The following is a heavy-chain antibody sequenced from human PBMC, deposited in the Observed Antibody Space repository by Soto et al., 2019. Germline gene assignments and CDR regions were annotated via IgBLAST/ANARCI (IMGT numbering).Heavy chain of an antibody. CDR3: ARAGGTTVTGLWHFDS. Sequence: GGSLRLSCEASGFTFNTYSMHWVRQPPGKGLEWLAAIWYDGTQKYYADSVKGRFIISRDNSKKTLYLEMNSLRAEDTAVYYCARAGGTTVTGLWHFDSWGQGTLVTVS. V-gene: IGHV3-33*01. CDR1: GFTFNTYS. D-gene: IGHD4-17*01. CDR2: IWYDGTQK. J-gene: IGHJ4*02.